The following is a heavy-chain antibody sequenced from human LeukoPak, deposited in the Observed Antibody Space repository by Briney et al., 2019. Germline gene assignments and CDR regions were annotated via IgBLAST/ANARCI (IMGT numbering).Heavy chain of an antibody. CDR2: IYHSGST. CDR1: GGSISSSNW. D-gene: IGHD3-3*01. V-gene: IGHV4-4*02. CDR3: ARVNYDFWSGYSIPRFDY. Sequence: SETLSLTCAVSGGSISSSNWWSWVRQPPGKGLEWIGEIYHSGSTNYNPSLKSRVTISVDKSKNQFSLKLSSVTAADTAVYYCARVNYDFWSGYSIPRFDYWGQGTLVTVSS. J-gene: IGHJ4*02.